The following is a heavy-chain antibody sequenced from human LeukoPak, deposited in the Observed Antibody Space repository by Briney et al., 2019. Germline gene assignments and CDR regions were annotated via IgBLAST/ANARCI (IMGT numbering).Heavy chain of an antibody. V-gene: IGHV4-59*01. Sequence: PSETLSLTCTASGGSISSYYWSWIRQPPGKGLEWIGYIYYSGSTNNNPSLNSRVTLSVDTSKNQFSLKLSSVTAADTAVYYCASGSSTVKYYYGIDVWGQGTTVTVSS. J-gene: IGHJ6*02. CDR3: ASGSSTVKYYYGIDV. CDR1: GGSISSYY. D-gene: IGHD4-17*01. CDR2: IYYSGST.